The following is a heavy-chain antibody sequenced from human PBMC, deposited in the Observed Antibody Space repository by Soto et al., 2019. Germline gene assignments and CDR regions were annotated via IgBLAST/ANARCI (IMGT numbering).Heavy chain of an antibody. CDR3: ARGVYYDFWSGYYYGNYYYYYMDV. V-gene: IGHV3-13*01. CDR2: IGTAGDT. D-gene: IGHD3-3*01. CDR1: GFTFSSYD. Sequence: GGSLRLSCAASGFTFSSYDMRWVRQATGRGLEWVSAIGTAGDTYYPGSVKGRFTISRENAKNSLYLQMNSLRAGDTAVYYCARGVYYDFWSGYYYGNYYYYYMDVWGKGTTVTVSS. J-gene: IGHJ6*03.